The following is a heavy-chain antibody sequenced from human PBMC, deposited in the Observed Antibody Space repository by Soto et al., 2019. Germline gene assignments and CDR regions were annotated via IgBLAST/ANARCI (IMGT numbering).Heavy chain of an antibody. CDR2: INPSGGTS. CDR3: ARSANTIFGVVTPLSNYYYGMDV. Sequence: ASVKVSCKASGYTFTSYYIHWVRQAPGQGLEWMGVINPSGGTSTSAQKFQGRVTMTTDTSTSTASLELSSLRSEDTAVYYCARSANTIFGVVTPLSNYYYGMDVWGQGTTVTVSS. D-gene: IGHD3-3*01. CDR1: GYTFTSYY. V-gene: IGHV1-46*01. J-gene: IGHJ6*02.